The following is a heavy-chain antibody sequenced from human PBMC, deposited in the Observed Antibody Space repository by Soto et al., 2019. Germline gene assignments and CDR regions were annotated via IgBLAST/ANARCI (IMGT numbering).Heavy chain of an antibody. CDR3: AKDPNYYDFWAGSYYYHGMDV. CDR1: GYTFTNYF. V-gene: IGHV1-46*01. D-gene: IGHD3-3*01. J-gene: IGHJ6*02. Sequence: QVQLVQSGAEVKAPGASVKVACKTSGYTFTNYFVHWVRQAPGQGLEWMGAINPGNRITNYALKFQGRVTMTRDTSTNTVYLELSSLRSEDTAVYSCAKDPNYYDFWAGSYYYHGMDVWGQGPTVTVSS. CDR2: INPGNRIT.